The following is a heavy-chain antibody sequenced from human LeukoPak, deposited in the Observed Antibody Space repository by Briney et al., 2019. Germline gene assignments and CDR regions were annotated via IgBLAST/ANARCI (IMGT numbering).Heavy chain of an antibody. D-gene: IGHD5-12*01. J-gene: IGHJ4*02. Sequence: PGGSLRLSCAASGFTLSDYYMSWIRQAPGKGLEWVSYISSSGSTIYYADSVKGRFTISRDNAKNSLYLQMNSLRAEDTAVYYCARYSGYDFFGEYYFDYWGQGTLVTVSS. V-gene: IGHV3-11*04. CDR2: ISSSGSTI. CDR3: ARYSGYDFFGEYYFDY. CDR1: GFTLSDYY.